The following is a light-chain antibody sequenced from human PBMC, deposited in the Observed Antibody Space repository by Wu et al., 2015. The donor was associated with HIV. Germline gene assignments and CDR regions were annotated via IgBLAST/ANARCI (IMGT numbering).Light chain of an antibody. Sequence: CRASQGMSHYLAWYQQKPGKVPQLLIFDASKLEPGVSSRFSGSGSGTDFTLTISSLQPEDAATYYCQHYSADPWTFGQGTKVEIK. CDR1: QGMSHY. V-gene: IGKV1-27*01. CDR2: DAS. J-gene: IGKJ1*01. CDR3: QHYSADPWT.